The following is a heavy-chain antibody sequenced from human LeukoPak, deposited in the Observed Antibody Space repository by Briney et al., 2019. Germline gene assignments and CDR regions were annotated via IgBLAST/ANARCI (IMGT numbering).Heavy chain of an antibody. J-gene: IGHJ4*02. V-gene: IGHV3-7*01. CDR3: ASLLWFGDSKKEFDY. Sequence: PGGSLRLSCAASGFTFSSYWMSWFRQAPGKGLEWVANINQDGSEKYYVDSVKRRFTISRDNVKNSLHLQVNSLRAEDTAVYYCASLLWFGDSKKEFDYWGQGTLVTVSS. CDR2: INQDGSEK. D-gene: IGHD3-10*01. CDR1: GFTFSSYW.